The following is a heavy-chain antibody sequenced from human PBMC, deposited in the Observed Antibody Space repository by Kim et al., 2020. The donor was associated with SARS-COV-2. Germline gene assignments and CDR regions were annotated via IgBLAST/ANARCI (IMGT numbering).Heavy chain of an antibody. Sequence: GGSLRLSCAASGFTFSSYAMHWVRQAPGKGLEWVAVISYDGSNKYYADSVKGRFTISRDNSKNTLYLQMNSLRAEDTAVYYCARDRGDMVRGVIPSYYF. CDR1: GFTFSSYA. J-gene: IGHJ4*01. D-gene: IGHD3-10*01. CDR2: ISYDGSNK. CDR3: ARDRGDMVRGVIPSYYF. V-gene: IGHV3-30*04.